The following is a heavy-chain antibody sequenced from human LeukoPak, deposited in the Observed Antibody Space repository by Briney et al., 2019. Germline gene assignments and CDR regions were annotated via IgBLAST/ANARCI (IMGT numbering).Heavy chain of an antibody. CDR1: GFTFSTYN. Sequence: PGGSLRLSCVASGFTFSTYNMNWVRQAPGKGLEWVSSIVSTSSLMSYADSVKGRFTISRDNAKNSLYLHMNSLRAEDTAVYFCARDLRDTSMITYPYFMDVWDKGTTVIISS. D-gene: IGHD5-18*01. CDR3: ARDLRDTSMITYPYFMDV. V-gene: IGHV3-21*01. J-gene: IGHJ6*03. CDR2: IVSTSSLM.